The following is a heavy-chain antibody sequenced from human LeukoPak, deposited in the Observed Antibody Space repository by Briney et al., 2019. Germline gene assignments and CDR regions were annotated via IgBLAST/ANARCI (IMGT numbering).Heavy chain of an antibody. Sequence: GGSLRLSCAASGFTFSSYWMHWVRQAPGKGLVWVSRINTDGSSTSYADSVKGRFTISRDNAKNTLYLQMNSLRAEDTAVYYCARSIAAAGGFDPWGQGTLVTVSS. CDR2: INTDGSST. D-gene: IGHD6-13*01. CDR1: GFTFSSYW. J-gene: IGHJ5*02. V-gene: IGHV3-74*01. CDR3: ARSIAAAGGFDP.